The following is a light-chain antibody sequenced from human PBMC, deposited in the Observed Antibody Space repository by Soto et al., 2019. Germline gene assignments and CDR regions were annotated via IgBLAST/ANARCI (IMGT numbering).Light chain of an antibody. Sequence: DIQMXQXPXTXXAXXXXXVTXTXRASQSISSWLAWYQQKPGKAPKLLIYDASSLESGVPSRFSGSGSGTEFTLTISSLQPDDFATYYCQQYNSYSWTFGQGTKVEIK. CDR1: QSISSW. J-gene: IGKJ1*01. CDR2: DAS. CDR3: QQYNSYSWT. V-gene: IGKV1-5*01.